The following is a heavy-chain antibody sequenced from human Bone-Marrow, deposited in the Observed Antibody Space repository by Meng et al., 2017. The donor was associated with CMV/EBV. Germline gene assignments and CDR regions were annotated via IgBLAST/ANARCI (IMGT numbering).Heavy chain of an antibody. J-gene: IGHJ6*01. CDR2: IRYDGSNK. CDR1: GFTFSSYG. CDR3: AKEVHQHYYYYYGMDV. Sequence: GESLKISCAASGFTFSSYGMHWVRQAPGKGLEWVAFIRYDGSNKYYADSVKGRFTISRDNSKNTLYLQMNSLRAEDTAVYYCAKEVHQHYYYYYGMDVWGQGTTVTVYS. V-gene: IGHV3-30*02.